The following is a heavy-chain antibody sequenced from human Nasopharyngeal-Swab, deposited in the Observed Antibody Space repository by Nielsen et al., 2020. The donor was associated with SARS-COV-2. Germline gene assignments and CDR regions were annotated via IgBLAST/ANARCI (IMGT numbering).Heavy chain of an antibody. D-gene: IGHD6-13*01. CDR1: GDSIAYSTFY. CDR2: IYYNGNT. J-gene: IGHJ4*02. V-gene: IGHV4-39*01. Sequence: SETLSLTCTVSGDSIAYSTFYWGWIRQPPGKGLEWIGNIYYNGNTYQNPSLKSRLPIYVDKSKNQFSLQLSSVTAADTAVYYCVRSSSWYYFDYWAQGTQVTVSS. CDR3: VRSSSWYYFDY.